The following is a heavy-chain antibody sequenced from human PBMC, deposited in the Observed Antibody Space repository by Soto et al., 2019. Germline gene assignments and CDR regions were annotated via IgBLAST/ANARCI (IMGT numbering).Heavy chain of an antibody. CDR1: GGSFSGYY. Sequence: SETLSLTCAVYGGSFSGYYWSWIRQPPGKGLEWIGEINYSGSTNYNPSLKSRVTISVDTSKNQFSLKLSSVTAADTAVYYCASSIAAPDAFDIWGQGTMVTVSS. D-gene: IGHD6-6*01. J-gene: IGHJ3*02. V-gene: IGHV4-34*01. CDR3: ASSIAAPDAFDI. CDR2: INYSGST.